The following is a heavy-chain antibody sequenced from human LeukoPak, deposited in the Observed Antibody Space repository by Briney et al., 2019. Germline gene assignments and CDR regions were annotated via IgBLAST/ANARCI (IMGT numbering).Heavy chain of an antibody. CDR2: IYYSGNT. CDR1: GGSISSDDFY. D-gene: IGHD3-10*02. Sequence: PSQTLSLTCSVSGGSISSDDFYWSWIRQHPGKGLEWIGYIYYSGNTYYNPSLKSRVTISVDTSKNQFSLKLSSVAAADTAVYYCARDVRGLINWFDPWGQGTLVTVSS. V-gene: IGHV4-31*03. CDR3: ARDVRGLINWFDP. J-gene: IGHJ5*02.